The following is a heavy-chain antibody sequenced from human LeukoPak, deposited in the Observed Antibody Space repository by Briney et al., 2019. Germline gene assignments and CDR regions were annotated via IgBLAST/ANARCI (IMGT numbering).Heavy chain of an antibody. Sequence: PGGSLRLSCAASGFTFSSYGMSWVRQAPGKGLEWVSAISGSGGSTYYADSVKGRFTISRDNSKNTLYLQMNSLRAEDTAVYYCAKDFFLSTVVTLGSDLGFWGQGTLVTVSS. D-gene: IGHD4-23*01. V-gene: IGHV3-23*01. CDR2: ISGSGGST. CDR1: GFTFSSYG. CDR3: AKDFFLSTVVTLGSDLGF. J-gene: IGHJ4*02.